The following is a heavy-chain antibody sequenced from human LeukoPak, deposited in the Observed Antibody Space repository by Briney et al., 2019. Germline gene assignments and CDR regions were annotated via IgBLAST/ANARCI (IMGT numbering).Heavy chain of an antibody. CDR1: GCSISSGSYY. D-gene: IGHD3-16*02. V-gene: IGHV4-61*02. CDR2: IYTSGST. Sequence: PSETLSLTCTVSGCSISSGSYYWSWIRQPAGKGLEWIVRIYTSGSTNYNPSLKSRVTISVDASKNQFSLKLSSVTAADTAVYYCARWNGDYVWGSYRYTEEAAFDIWGQGSMVTVSS. J-gene: IGHJ3*02. CDR3: ARWNGDYVWGSYRYTEEAAFDI.